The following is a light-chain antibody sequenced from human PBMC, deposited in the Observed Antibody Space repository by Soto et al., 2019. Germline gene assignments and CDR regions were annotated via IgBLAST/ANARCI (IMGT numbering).Light chain of an antibody. Sequence: QSVLTQPPSASGTPGQRGTLSCSGSSSNIGSNYVYWYQQLPGTAPKLLIYRNNQRPSGVPDRFSGSKSGTSASLAISGLRSEDEADYYCAAWDDSLSGLYVFGTGTKLTVL. CDR2: RNN. J-gene: IGLJ1*01. CDR3: AAWDDSLSGLYV. CDR1: SSNIGSNY. V-gene: IGLV1-47*01.